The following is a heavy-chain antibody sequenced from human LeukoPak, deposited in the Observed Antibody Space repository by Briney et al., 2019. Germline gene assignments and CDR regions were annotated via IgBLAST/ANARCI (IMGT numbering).Heavy chain of an antibody. Sequence: ASVKVSCKASGHTSTTYAIHWVRQAPGQGLEWMGWINAGNGNIKYSQKFQGRVTITGDTSASTAYMELSSLRSEDTAVYYCARTYARYREKLDVWGQGTTVTVSS. D-gene: IGHD5-18*01. CDR3: ARTYARYREKLDV. CDR1: GHTSTTYA. CDR2: INAGNGNI. V-gene: IGHV1-3*01. J-gene: IGHJ6*02.